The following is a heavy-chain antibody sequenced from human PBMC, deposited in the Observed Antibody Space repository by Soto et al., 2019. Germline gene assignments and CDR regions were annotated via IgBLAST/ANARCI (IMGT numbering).Heavy chain of an antibody. V-gene: IGHV1-18*01. D-gene: IGHD5-12*01. CDR3: ARALGYSGYAGMDV. CDR1: GYTFTIYG. J-gene: IGHJ6*02. Sequence: QVQLVQSGGEVKKPGALVKVSCKASGYTFTIYGINWVRQAPGQGLEWMGWISPDNGNTNYAQKLQGRVPMTTDTSTSTAYMELRSLRSDDTAVYYCARALGYSGYAGMDVWGQGTTVTVSS. CDR2: ISPDNGNT.